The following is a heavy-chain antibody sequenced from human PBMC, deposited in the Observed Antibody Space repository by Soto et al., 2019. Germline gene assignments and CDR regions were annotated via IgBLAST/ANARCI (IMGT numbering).Heavy chain of an antibody. CDR1: GGSMNTYY. V-gene: IGHV4-59*01. Sequence: SETLSLTCTVSGGSMNTYYWSWTRQPPGKGLQWIGSIHSTGSTNYNPSLRSRVTISLDTSKNQFSLNLNSVTTADTAVYYCARQSTGGLYYYYYYGMDVWGQGTTVTVSS. CDR2: IHSTGST. CDR3: ARQSTGGLYYYYYYGMDV. D-gene: IGHD3-10*01. J-gene: IGHJ6*02.